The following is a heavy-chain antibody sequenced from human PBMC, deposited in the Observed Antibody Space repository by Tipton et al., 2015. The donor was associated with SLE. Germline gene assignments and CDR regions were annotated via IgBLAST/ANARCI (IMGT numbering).Heavy chain of an antibody. D-gene: IGHD1-7*01. J-gene: IGHJ3*02. V-gene: IGHV4-61*02. Sequence: TLSLTCTVSGGSISSGTYYWSWIRQPAGKGLEWIGRIFASGSTNYNPSLESRVTISLDTSKNQFSLKLTSVTAADTAVYYCVRGFDTSGTFFTSDIWGQGTMVIVSS. CDR1: GGSISSGTYY. CDR3: VRGFDTSGTFFTSDI. CDR2: IFASGST.